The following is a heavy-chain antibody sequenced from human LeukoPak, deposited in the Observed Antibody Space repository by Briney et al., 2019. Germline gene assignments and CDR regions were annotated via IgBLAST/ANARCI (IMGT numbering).Heavy chain of an antibody. CDR3: ARDEGWYGSYDY. V-gene: IGHV3-21*01. Sequence: KPGGSLRLSCAASGFSFSSYSMKWVRQAPGKGLEWVSSISSSSNYIYYADSVKGRFTISRDNAKNSLYLQMNSLRAEDTAVYYCARDEGWYGSYDYWGQGTLVTVSS. CDR1: GFSFSSYS. J-gene: IGHJ4*02. D-gene: IGHD1-26*01. CDR2: ISSSSNYI.